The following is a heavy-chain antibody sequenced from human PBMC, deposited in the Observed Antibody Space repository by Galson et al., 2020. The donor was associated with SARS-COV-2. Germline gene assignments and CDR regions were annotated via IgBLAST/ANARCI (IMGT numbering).Heavy chain of an antibody. Sequence: TLSPTCPVSAGSISSGGYYCSWIRQHPGKGWEWIRYIYYSGSTYYNPSLKSRVTISVDTSKNQFSLKLSSVTAADTAVYYCARSGSGGYYSGWYYFDYWGQGTLVTVSS. J-gene: IGHJ4*02. CDR2: IYYSGST. CDR1: AGSISSGGYY. CDR3: ARSGSGGYYSGWYYFDY. D-gene: IGHD3-10*01. V-gene: IGHV4-31*03.